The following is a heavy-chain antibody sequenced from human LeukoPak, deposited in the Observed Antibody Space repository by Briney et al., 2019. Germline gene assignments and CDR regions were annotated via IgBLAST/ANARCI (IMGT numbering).Heavy chain of an antibody. J-gene: IGHJ3*02. CDR1: GFTFSSYS. Sequence: GGSLRLSCAASGFTFSSYSMNWVRQAPGKGLEWVSYISSSSSTIYYADSVKGRFTISRDNAKNSLYLQMNSLRAEDTAVYYCARDLGYYYDSSGSDAFDIWGQGTMVTVSS. CDR2: ISSSSSTI. CDR3: ARDLGYYYDSSGSDAFDI. V-gene: IGHV3-48*04. D-gene: IGHD3-22*01.